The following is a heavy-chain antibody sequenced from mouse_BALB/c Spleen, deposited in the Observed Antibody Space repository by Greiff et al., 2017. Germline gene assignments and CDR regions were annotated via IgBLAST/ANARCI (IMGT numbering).Heavy chain of an antibody. V-gene: IGHV1-18*01. J-gene: IGHJ2*01. CDR3: TRRYLLRGYFDY. D-gene: IGHD1-1*01. CDR2: INPNNGGT. CDR1: GYTFTDYN. Sequence: VQLKQSGPELVKPGASVKIPCKASGYTFTDYNMDWVKQSHGKSLEWIGDINPNNGGTIYNQKFKGKATLTVDKSSSTAYMELRSLTSEDSAVYYCTRRYLLRGYFDYWGQGTTLTVSS.